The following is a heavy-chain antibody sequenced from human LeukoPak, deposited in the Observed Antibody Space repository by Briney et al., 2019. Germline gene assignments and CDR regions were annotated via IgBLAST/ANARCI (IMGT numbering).Heavy chain of an antibody. D-gene: IGHD5-24*01. CDR3: ASWVRDGYNLNYYYYYMDV. CDR1: GYTFTSYY. CDR2: INPSGGST. J-gene: IGHJ6*03. Sequence: ASVKVSCKASGYTFTSYYMHWVRQAPGQGLEWMGIINPSGGSTSYAQKFQGRVTMTRDMSTSTVYMELSSLRSEDTAVYYCASWVRDGYNLNYYYYYMDVWGKGTTVTISS. V-gene: IGHV1-46*01.